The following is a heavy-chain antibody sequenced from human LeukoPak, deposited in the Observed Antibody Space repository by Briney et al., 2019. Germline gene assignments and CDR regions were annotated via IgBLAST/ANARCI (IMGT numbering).Heavy chain of an antibody. Sequence: GGSLRLCCAASGFTFSSYWMSWVRHAPGKGLEWVANIKQDGSEKYYVDSVKGRFTISRDNAKNSLYLQMNSLRAEDTAVYYCESYYDSRTFDYWGQGTLVTVSS. CDR3: ESYYDSRTFDY. J-gene: IGHJ4*02. V-gene: IGHV3-7*01. CDR2: IKQDGSEK. CDR1: GFTFSSYW. D-gene: IGHD3-22*01.